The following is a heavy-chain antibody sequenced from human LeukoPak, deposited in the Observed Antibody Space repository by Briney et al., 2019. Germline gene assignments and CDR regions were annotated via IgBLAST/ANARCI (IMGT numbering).Heavy chain of an antibody. J-gene: IGHJ4*02. CDR1: GFTFSSYA. CDR2: ISSNGGST. Sequence: GGSLRLSCSASGFTFSSYAMHWVRQAPGKGLEYVSAISSNGGSTYYADSVKGRFTISRDNSKNTLYLQMSSLRAEDTAVYYCVNYYDSSGYSFWYWGQGTLVTVFS. D-gene: IGHD3-22*01. CDR3: VNYYDSSGYSFWY. V-gene: IGHV3-64D*06.